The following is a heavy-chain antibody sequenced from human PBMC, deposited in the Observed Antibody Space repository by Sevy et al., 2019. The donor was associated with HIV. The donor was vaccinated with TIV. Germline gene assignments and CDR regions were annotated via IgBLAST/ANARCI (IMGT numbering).Heavy chain of an antibody. J-gene: IGHJ4*02. CDR2: ISGRSSTI. V-gene: IGHV3-48*01. CDR1: GFTFSDDS. D-gene: IGHD1-26*01. Sequence: GGSLRLSCAASGFTFSDDSMNWVRQAPGKGLEWVAYISGRSSTISYDDSVKGRFIVSRDNAMNSLYLQMNSLRAEDTDFYFCARESGSYRRNDFDSWGQGTLVTVSS. CDR3: ARESGSYRRNDFDS.